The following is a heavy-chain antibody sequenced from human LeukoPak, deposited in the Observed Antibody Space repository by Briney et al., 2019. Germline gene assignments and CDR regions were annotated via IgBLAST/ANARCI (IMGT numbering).Heavy chain of an antibody. D-gene: IGHD2-2*01. CDR1: SGSFSGYY. CDR3: ARGEDYQLLGRNFDY. CDR2: INHSGST. Sequence: SETLSLTCAVYSGSFSGYYWSWVRQPPGKGLEWIGEINHSGSTNYNPSLKSRVTLSVDTSKNQFSLKLSSVTAADTAVYYCARGEDYQLLGRNFDYWGQGTLVTVSS. V-gene: IGHV4-34*01. J-gene: IGHJ4*02.